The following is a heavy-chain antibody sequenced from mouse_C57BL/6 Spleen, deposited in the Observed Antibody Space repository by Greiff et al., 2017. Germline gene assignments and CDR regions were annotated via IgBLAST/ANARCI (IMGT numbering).Heavy chain of an antibody. CDR3: TRRT. V-gene: IGHV1-15*01. Sequence: QVQLQQSGAELVRPGASVTLSCKASGYTFTDYEMHWVKQTPVHGLEWIGAIDPETGGTAYNQKFKGKAILTADQSSSTAYMELRSLTSEDSAVYYCTRRTWGQGTLVTVSA. CDR2: IDPETGGT. J-gene: IGHJ3*01. CDR1: GYTFTDYE.